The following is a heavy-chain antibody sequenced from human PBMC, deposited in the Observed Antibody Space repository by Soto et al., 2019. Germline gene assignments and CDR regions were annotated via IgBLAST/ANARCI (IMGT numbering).Heavy chain of an antibody. V-gene: IGHV3-74*01. Sequence: GGSLRLSCAASGFTFSSYWMHWVRQAPGKGLVWVSRINSDGSSTSYADSVKGRFTISRDNAKNTLYLQMNSLRAEDTAVYYCARVGPYWNDPFDYWGQGTLVTVSS. CDR1: GFTFSSYW. CDR2: INSDGSST. CDR3: ARVGPYWNDPFDY. D-gene: IGHD1-1*01. J-gene: IGHJ4*02.